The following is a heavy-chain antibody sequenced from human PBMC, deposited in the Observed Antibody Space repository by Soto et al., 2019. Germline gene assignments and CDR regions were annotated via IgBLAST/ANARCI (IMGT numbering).Heavy chain of an antibody. D-gene: IGHD6-19*01. Sequence: QVQLVESGGGVVHPGTSLILSCAASGFNFSTYGMHWVRQAPGKGLEWVAVIWYDGTNKDYSDSVKGRFTISRDNSKNTLYLQMNSLSAEDTAIYYCARRQWHQYGMDVWGQGTTVTVSS. CDR2: IWYDGTNK. CDR3: ARRQWHQYGMDV. CDR1: GFNFSTYG. J-gene: IGHJ6*02. V-gene: IGHV3-33*01.